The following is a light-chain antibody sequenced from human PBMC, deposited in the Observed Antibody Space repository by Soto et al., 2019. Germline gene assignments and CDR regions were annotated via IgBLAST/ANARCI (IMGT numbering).Light chain of an antibody. J-gene: IGKJ4*01. V-gene: IGKV3-11*01. Sequence: EIVLTQSPATLSLSPGERATLSCRASQSVSSYLAWYQQKPGQAPRLLIYDASNRATGIPVRFSGSGSGTDFTLTISSLEPEDFVVYYCQQRSNWPPFTFGGGTKVEIK. CDR1: QSVSSY. CDR3: QQRSNWPPFT. CDR2: DAS.